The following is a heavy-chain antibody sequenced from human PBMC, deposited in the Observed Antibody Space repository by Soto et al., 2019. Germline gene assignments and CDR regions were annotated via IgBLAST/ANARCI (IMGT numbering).Heavy chain of an antibody. CDR1: GDTFTDYY. D-gene: IGHD2-21*02. V-gene: IGHV1-46*01. CDR2: VNPSGGHT. CDR3: ARGGPVVVVTAALDY. Sequence: QVQLMQSGAEVKKPGASVKVSCKASGDTFTDYYIHWVRQAPGQGLEWMGTVNPSGGHTTYAQHFLGRVTMPRDTSTSTLYMELTSLTSDDTAIYYCARGGPVVVVTAALDYWGQGTLVTVSS. J-gene: IGHJ4*02.